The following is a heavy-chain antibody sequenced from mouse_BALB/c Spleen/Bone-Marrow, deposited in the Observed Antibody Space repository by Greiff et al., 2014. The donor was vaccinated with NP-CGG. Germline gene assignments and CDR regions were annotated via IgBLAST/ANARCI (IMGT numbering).Heavy chain of an antibody. D-gene: IGHD1-1*01. J-gene: IGHJ3*01. V-gene: IGHV14-3*02. CDR1: GFNIKDTY. Sequence: DVHLVESGAELVKPGASVKLSCTASGFNIKDTYMHWVKQRPEQGLEWIGRIDPANGNTKYDPKFQGKATITADTSSNTAYLQLSSPTSEDTAVYYCAAYYYGSSQFAYWGQGTLVTVSA. CDR2: IDPANGNT. CDR3: AAYYYGSSQFAY.